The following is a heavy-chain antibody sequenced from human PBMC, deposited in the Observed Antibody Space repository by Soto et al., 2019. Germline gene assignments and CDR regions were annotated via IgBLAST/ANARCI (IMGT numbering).Heavy chain of an antibody. J-gene: IGHJ6*04. D-gene: IGHD2-15*01. Sequence: SETLSLTCTVSGGSISSGGYYRSWIRQHPGKGLEWIGYIYYSGSTYYNPSLKSRVTISVDTSKNQFSLKLSSVTAADTAVYYCARESWYCSGGSCPYMDVWGKGTTVTVSS. V-gene: IGHV4-31*03. CDR1: GGSISSGGYY. CDR3: ARESWYCSGGSCPYMDV. CDR2: IYYSGST.